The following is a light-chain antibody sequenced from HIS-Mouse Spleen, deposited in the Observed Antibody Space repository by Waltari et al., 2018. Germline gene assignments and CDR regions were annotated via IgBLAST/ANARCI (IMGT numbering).Light chain of an antibody. Sequence: QSALTQPASVSGSPGQSITISCTGTSSDVGGYNYVSWYQQHPGKAPKAMIYDVSNRASGVSNRFSGSKSGNTASLTISGLQAEDEADYYCSSYTSSSFNVVFGGGTKLTVL. V-gene: IGLV2-14*03. CDR1: SSDVGGYNY. J-gene: IGLJ2*01. CDR2: DVS. CDR3: SSYTSSSFNVV.